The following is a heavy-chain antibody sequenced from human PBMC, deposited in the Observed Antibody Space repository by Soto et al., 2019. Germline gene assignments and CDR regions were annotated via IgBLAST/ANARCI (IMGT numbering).Heavy chain of an antibody. V-gene: IGHV2-5*02. CDR1: GFSLSSIALGMG. J-gene: IGHJ4*02. D-gene: IGHD2-8*01. CDR3: THWSMGTCGTIFFDH. Sequence: QITLKESGPTLVKPTQTLTLTCNFSGFSLSSIALGMGVGWIRQPPGKALEWLALIYWDGDKRYNPSLKSRLTITKDISQSQVVLTMTNMDAVDTGTYYCTHWSMGTCGTIFFDHWGQGALVTVSS. CDR2: IYWDGDK.